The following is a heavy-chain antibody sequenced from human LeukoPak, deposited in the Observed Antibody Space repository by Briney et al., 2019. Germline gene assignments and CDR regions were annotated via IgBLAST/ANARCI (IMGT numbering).Heavy chain of an antibody. CDR1: GFAVGSNY. Sequence: GGSLRLSCVASGFAVGSNYMSWVRQAPGKGLEWVSLIYSGGAIRYADSVKGRFTISRDSSKNTLFLQMNDLTVEDTARYYCARRPGNWGQGILVSVSS. CDR3: ARRPGN. V-gene: IGHV3-53*01. J-gene: IGHJ4*02. CDR2: IYSGGAI. D-gene: IGHD1-14*01.